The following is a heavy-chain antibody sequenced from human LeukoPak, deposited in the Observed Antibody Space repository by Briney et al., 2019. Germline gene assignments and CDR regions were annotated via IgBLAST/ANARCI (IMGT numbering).Heavy chain of an antibody. V-gene: IGHV3-7*01. CDR3: ARGAMIVVGPFDY. Sequence: GSLRLSCAASGFTFSSYWMSWVRQAPGKGLEWVANIKQDGSEKYYVDSVKGRFTISRDNAKNSLYLQMNGLRAEDTAVYYCARGAMIVVGPFDYWGQGTLVTVSS. CDR2: IKQDGSEK. CDR1: GFTFSSYW. J-gene: IGHJ4*02. D-gene: IGHD3-22*01.